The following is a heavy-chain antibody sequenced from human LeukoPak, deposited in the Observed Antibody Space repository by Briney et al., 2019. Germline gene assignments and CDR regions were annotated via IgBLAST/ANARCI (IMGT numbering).Heavy chain of an antibody. V-gene: IGHV4-59*01. J-gene: IGHJ4*02. D-gene: IGHD2-2*01. CDR2: IYYSGST. CDR1: GGSISSYY. CDR3: ARDEGYCSSTSCSAFDY. Sequence: KPSETLSLTCTVSGGSISSYYWSWIRQPPGKGLEWIGYIYYSGSTNYNPSLKSRVTISVDTSKNQFSLKLSSVTAADTAVYYCARDEGYCSSTSCSAFDYWGQGTLVTVSS.